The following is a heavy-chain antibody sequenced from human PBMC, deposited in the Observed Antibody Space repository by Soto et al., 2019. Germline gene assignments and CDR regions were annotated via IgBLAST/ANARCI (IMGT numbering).Heavy chain of an antibody. Sequence: GESLKISCKGSGYSFTSYWIGWVSQMPGKGLEWMGIIYPGDSDTRYSPSFQGQVTISADKSISTDYLQWSSLKASDTAMYYCARYHGSGSYYNWSDPWGQGTLFNVSS. CDR1: GYSFTSYW. D-gene: IGHD3-10*01. J-gene: IGHJ5*02. V-gene: IGHV5-51*01. CDR2: IYPGDSDT. CDR3: ARYHGSGSYYNWSDP.